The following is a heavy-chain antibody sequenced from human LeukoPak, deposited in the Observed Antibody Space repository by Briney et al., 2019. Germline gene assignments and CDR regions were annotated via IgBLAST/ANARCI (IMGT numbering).Heavy chain of an antibody. CDR3: ASGSGSYRTPYYYMDV. CDR2: IYSGGST. Sequence: GGSLRLSCAASGFTVSSNYMSWVRQAPGKGLEWVSVIYSGGSTYHADPVKGRFTISRDNSKNTLYLQMNSLRAEDTAVYYCASGSGSYRTPYYYMDVWGTGTTVTVSS. CDR1: GFTVSSNY. V-gene: IGHV3-53*01. D-gene: IGHD3-10*01. J-gene: IGHJ6*03.